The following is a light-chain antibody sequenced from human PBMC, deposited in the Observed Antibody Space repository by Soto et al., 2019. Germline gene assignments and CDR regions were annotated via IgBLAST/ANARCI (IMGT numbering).Light chain of an antibody. J-gene: IGLJ1*01. CDR3: SSYTSSSTYV. Sequence: ALTQPASVSGSPGQSITISCTGTSSDVGGYNYVSWYQQHPGKAPKLMIYDVSNRPSGVSNRFSGSKPGNTASLTISGLQAEDEADYYCSSYTSSSTYVFGTGTKVTVL. V-gene: IGLV2-14*01. CDR2: DVS. CDR1: SSDVGGYNY.